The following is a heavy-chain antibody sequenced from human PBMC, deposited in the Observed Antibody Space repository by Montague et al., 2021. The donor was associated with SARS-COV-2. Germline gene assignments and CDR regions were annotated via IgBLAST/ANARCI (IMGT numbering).Heavy chain of an antibody. CDR1: GGSFSNYY. CDR2: VNQSGTT. V-gene: IGHV4-34*01. J-gene: IGHJ3*02. CDR3: ARGRQPVVVPGAGPAGRAFDI. Sequence: SETRSLTCAISGGSFSNYYWSWIRQPPGKGLEWIWEVNQSGTTIYNPSVKSGVTISEDTSKNQFYLRLNSVTAADTAVYYCARGRQPVVVPGAGPAGRAFDIWGQGTMVTVSS. D-gene: IGHD2-2*01.